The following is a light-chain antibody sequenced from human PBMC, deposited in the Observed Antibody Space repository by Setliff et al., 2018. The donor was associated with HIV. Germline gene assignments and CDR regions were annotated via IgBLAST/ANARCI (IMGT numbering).Light chain of an antibody. J-gene: IGLJ1*01. CDR3: CSNTGSNTYV. V-gene: IGLV2-23*01. Sequence: QSALTQPVSVSGSPGQSITISCTGTSSDIGRYNLVSWYQQYPGKAPKLMIYQATKRPSGVSNRFSGSKSGNTASLTISGLQAEDEADYYCCSNTGSNTYVIGSGTKVTVL. CDR2: QAT. CDR1: SSDIGRYNL.